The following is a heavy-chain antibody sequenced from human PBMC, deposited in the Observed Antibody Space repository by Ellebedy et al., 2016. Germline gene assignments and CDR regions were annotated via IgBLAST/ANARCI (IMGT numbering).Heavy chain of an antibody. CDR1: GYTFRSYT. J-gene: IGHJ5*02. CDR2: ISVYNGDT. V-gene: IGHV1-18*01. D-gene: IGHD4-23*01. CDR3: VREGGGGWFDP. Sequence: ASVKVSCXASGYTFRSYTISWVRQAPGQGLEWMGWISVYNGDTRYAQKVQGRVTMTTDTSMRTAYLEVRSLRSADTAVYYCVREGGGGWFDPWGQGTLVTVSS.